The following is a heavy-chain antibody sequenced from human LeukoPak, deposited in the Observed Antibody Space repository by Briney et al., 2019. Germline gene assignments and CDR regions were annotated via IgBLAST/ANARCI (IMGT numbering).Heavy chain of an antibody. J-gene: IGHJ6*02. CDR1: GFTFSSHA. CDR3: ARAVRCRPSSCYFWVLDV. Sequence: GGSLRLSCAASGFTFSSHAMPWVRQAPGKGLEWVAVIWFDGTNKWYVDSVQGRFSISRDNPKNTRYLEMNSLRAEETAIYYCARAVRCRPSSCYFWVLDVWGQGTTVTVSS. V-gene: IGHV3-33*01. CDR2: IWFDGTNK. D-gene: IGHD2-15*01.